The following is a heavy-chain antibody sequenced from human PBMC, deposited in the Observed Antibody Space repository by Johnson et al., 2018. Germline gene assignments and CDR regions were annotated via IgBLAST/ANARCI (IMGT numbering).Heavy chain of an antibody. V-gene: IGHV1-8*02. CDR1: GGTFSSYD. Sequence: QVQLVQSGAEVKKPGSSVKVSCKASGGTFSSYDINWVRQATGQGLEWMGWMNPNSGNTGYAQKFQGRVTMTRNTSISTAYMELSSLRSEDTAVYYCARGPYYYDSSGYYAFDIWGQGTMVTVSS. D-gene: IGHD3-22*01. J-gene: IGHJ3*02. CDR3: ARGPYYYDSSGYYAFDI. CDR2: MNPNSGNT.